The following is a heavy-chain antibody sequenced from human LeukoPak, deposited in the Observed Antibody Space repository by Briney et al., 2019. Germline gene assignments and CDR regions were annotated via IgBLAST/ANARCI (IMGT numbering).Heavy chain of an antibody. V-gene: IGHV3-23*01. D-gene: IGHD5-18*01. Sequence: GGSLRLSCTASGINVGSGYMSWVRQAPGKGLEWVSAISGSGGSTYYADSVKGRFTISRDNSKNTLYLQMNSLRAEDTAVYYCAAPTWIQLWLNERRSYYFDYWGQGTLVTVSS. CDR1: GINVGSGY. CDR2: ISGSGGST. J-gene: IGHJ4*02. CDR3: AAPTWIQLWLNERRSYYFDY.